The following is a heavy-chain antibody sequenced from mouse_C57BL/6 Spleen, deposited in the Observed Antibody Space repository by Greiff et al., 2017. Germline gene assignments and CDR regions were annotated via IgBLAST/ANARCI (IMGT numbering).Heavy chain of an antibody. CDR2: IHPNSGST. D-gene: IGHD1-1*02. CDR3: ARRGGPYYFDY. Sequence: VQLQQPGAELVKPGASVKLSCKASGYTFTSYWMHWVKQRPGQGLEWIGMIHPNSGSTNYNEKFKSKATLTVDKSSSTAYMQRSSLTSEDSAVYYCARRGGPYYFDYGGQGTTLTVSS. J-gene: IGHJ2*01. V-gene: IGHV1-64*01. CDR1: GYTFTSYW.